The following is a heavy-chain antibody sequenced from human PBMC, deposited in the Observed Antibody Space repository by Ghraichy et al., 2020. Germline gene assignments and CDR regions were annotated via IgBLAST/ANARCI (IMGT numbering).Heavy chain of an antibody. CDR2: INNDGSST. CDR3: ARGGSRRNDFDI. CDR1: GFTFSNYW. D-gene: IGHD1-1*01. V-gene: IGHV3-74*01. J-gene: IGHJ3*02. Sequence: GGSLRLSCAASGFTFSNYWMHWVRQAPGKGLVWVSRINNDGSSTNYADSVKGRFTISRDDAKNTLYLQMNSLRAEDTAVYYCARGGSRRNDFDIWGQGTMVTVSS.